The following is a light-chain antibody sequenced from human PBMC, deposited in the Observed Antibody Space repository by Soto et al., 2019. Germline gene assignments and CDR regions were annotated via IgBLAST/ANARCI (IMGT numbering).Light chain of an antibody. Sequence: QSALTQSASVSGSPGQSITIPCTGTSSDVGGYNYVSWYQQHPGKAPKLIIYDVSNRPSGVSTRFSGSKSGNTASLTISGLQAEDEADYSCSSYASTNSWVFGGGNKLTVL. CDR3: SSYASTNSWV. CDR2: DVS. CDR1: SSDVGGYNY. J-gene: IGLJ3*02. V-gene: IGLV2-14*01.